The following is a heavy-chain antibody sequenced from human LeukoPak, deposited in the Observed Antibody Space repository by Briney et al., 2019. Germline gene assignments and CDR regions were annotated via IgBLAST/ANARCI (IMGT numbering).Heavy chain of an antibody. CDR2: IWPDGSDK. CDR3: GRWGVNAGLDR. D-gene: IGHD3-10*01. Sequence: GGSLRLSCAASGFSFSEYWMAWVRQAPGKGLGWVANIWPDGSDKYHVDSVRGRFTISRDNALYSLNLQMNSLRAEDSGVYYCGRWGVNAGLDRWGQGTLVIVSS. V-gene: IGHV3-7*01. J-gene: IGHJ5*02. CDR1: GFSFSEYW.